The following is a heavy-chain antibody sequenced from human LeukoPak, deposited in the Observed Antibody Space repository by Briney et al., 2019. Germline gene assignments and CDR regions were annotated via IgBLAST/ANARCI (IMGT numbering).Heavy chain of an antibody. V-gene: IGHV3-43*01. D-gene: IGHD3-16*01. J-gene: IGHJ6*03. CDR2: ISWDGGST. CDR3: AKDGGRRSTYYYYYMDV. Sequence: GGSLRLSCAASGFTFDDCTMHWVRQAPGKGLEWVSLISWDGGSTYYADSVKGRFTISRDNSKNSLYLQMNSLRTEDTALYYCAKDGGRRSTYYYYYMDVWGKGTTVTVSS. CDR1: GFTFDDCT.